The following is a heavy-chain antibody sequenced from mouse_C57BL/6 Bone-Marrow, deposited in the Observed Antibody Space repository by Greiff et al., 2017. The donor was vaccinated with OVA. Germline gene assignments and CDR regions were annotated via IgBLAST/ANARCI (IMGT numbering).Heavy chain of an antibody. J-gene: IGHJ2*01. Sequence: QVQLQQSGAELVRPGTSVKLSCKASGYTFTSYWMHWVKQRPGQGLEWIGVIDPSDSYTNYNQKFKGKATLTVDTSSSTAYMQLSSRTSEDAAVYYCARFRITTVVAPYFDYWGQGTTLTVSS. CDR1: GYTFTSYW. V-gene: IGHV1-59*01. CDR2: IDPSDSYT. D-gene: IGHD1-1*01. CDR3: ARFRITTVVAPYFDY.